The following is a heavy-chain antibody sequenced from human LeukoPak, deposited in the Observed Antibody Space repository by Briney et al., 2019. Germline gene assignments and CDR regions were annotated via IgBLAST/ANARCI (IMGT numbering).Heavy chain of an antibody. Sequence: PSQTLSLTCTVSGGSISSGSYYWSWIRQPAGKGLEWIGRIYTSGSTNYNPSLKSRVTISVDTSKNQFSLKLSSVTAADTAVYYCARSDYGGKKGEFDYWGQGTLVTVSS. V-gene: IGHV4-61*02. CDR3: ARSDYGGKKGEFDY. CDR2: IYTSGST. D-gene: IGHD4-23*01. CDR1: GGSISSGSYY. J-gene: IGHJ4*02.